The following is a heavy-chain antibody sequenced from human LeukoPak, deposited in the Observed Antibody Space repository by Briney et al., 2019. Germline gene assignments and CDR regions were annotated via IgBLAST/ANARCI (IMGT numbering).Heavy chain of an antibody. CDR2: IYPGDSDT. J-gene: IGHJ6*02. CDR3: ARGHGMDV. V-gene: IGHV5-51*01. Sequence: GESLKISCKGSGYSFTNSWIGWVRQMPGKGLERMGIIYPGDSDTRYSPSFQGQVTISAVKSITTAYLQWSSLKASDTAMYYCARGHGMDVWGQGTTVTVSS. CDR1: GYSFTNSW.